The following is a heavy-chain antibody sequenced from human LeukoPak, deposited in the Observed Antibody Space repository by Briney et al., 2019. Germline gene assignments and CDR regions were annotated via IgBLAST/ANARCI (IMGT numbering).Heavy chain of an antibody. V-gene: IGHV4-59*01. CDR1: GGSISSYY. CDR3: ARVRDRSSYFYDFYY. Sequence: SETLSLTCTVSGGSISSYYWSWIRQPPGKGLEWIGCIHYSGSTNYNPSLKSRVTISVDTSKNQFSLKLSSVTAADTAVYYCARVRDRSSYFYDFYYWGQGTLVTVSS. D-gene: IGHD3-22*01. J-gene: IGHJ4*02. CDR2: IHYSGST.